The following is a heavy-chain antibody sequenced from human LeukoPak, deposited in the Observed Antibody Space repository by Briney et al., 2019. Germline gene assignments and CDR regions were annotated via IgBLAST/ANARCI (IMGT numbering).Heavy chain of an antibody. D-gene: IGHD2-2*01. J-gene: IGHJ4*02. Sequence: ASVRVSCKASGYTFSNFGINWVRQAPGRGLEWMGWISGNNDNPNYGQKFQGRFTVTTDSSTNTAYMELTNLRFDDTAVYYCARDGTSTDDYWGQGTLVTVSS. CDR3: ARDGTSTDDY. CDR1: GYTFSNFG. CDR2: ISGNNDNP. V-gene: IGHV1-18*01.